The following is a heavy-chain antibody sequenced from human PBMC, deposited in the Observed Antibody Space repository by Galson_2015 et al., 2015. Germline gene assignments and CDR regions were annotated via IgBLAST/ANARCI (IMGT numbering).Heavy chain of an antibody. J-gene: IGHJ2*01. Sequence: SLRLSCAASGFTFSDYYMSWLRQAPGKGLEWVSYISTSSSYTKYVDSVKGRFTISRDNAKNSLYLQMNSLRAEDTAVYYCAGSSTVTTHDWYFDLWGRGTLVTVSS. CDR2: ISTSSSYT. D-gene: IGHD4-17*01. V-gene: IGHV3-11*06. CDR3: AGSSTVTTHDWYFDL. CDR1: GFTFSDYY.